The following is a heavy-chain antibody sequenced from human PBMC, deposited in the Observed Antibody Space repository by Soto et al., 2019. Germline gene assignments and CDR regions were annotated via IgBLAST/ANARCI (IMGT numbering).Heavy chain of an antibody. Sequence: GGSLRLSCAASGFTFSSYEMNWVRQAPGKGLEWVSYISSSGSTIYYADSVKGRFTISRDNAKNSLYLQMNSLRAEDTAVYYCARDGVVVVTTLRWYYYGIDVWGQGTTVTVSS. CDR2: ISSSGSTI. J-gene: IGHJ6*02. D-gene: IGHD2-21*02. V-gene: IGHV3-48*03. CDR1: GFTFSSYE. CDR3: ARDGVVVVTTLRWYYYGIDV.